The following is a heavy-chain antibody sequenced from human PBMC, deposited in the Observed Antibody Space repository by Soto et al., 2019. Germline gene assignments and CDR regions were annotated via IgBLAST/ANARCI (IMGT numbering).Heavy chain of an antibody. CDR2: ISYDGSNK. CDR1: GFTFSSYG. J-gene: IGHJ4*02. Sequence: QVQLVESGGGVVQPGRSLRLSCAASGFTFSSYGMHWVRQAPGKGLEWVAVISYDGSNKYYADSVKGRFTISRDNSKNTLYLQMNILRAEDTAGYYCAKEFKDGFQYLDYWGQGTMVTVSS. V-gene: IGHV3-30*18. D-gene: IGHD5-12*01. CDR3: AKEFKDGFQYLDY.